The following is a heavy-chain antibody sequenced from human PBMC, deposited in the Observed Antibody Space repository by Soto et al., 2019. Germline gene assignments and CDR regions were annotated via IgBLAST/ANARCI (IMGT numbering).Heavy chain of an antibody. V-gene: IGHV3-23*01. Sequence: PGGSLRLAGPPAALSVSSDPGSWVLQAPGKGLEWVSAISGSGGSTYYADSVKGRFTSSSYSSKNTLYLQMTSLRDEDTALYYCAKAGGTTVNWFDPRGHGTLVTVPS. CDR2: ISGSGGST. D-gene: IGHD4-4*01. J-gene: IGHJ5*02. CDR3: AKAGGTTVNWFDP. CDR1: ALSVSSDP.